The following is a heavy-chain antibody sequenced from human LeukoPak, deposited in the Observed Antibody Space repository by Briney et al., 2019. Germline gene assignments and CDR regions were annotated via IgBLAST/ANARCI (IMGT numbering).Heavy chain of an antibody. J-gene: IGHJ4*02. CDR3: ARRRGGNLSVADIDY. CDR1: GFSVSTNY. D-gene: IGHD6-19*01. V-gene: IGHV3-66*04. CDR2: IYSGGST. Sequence: GGSLRLSCAASGFSVSTNYMTWVRQAPGKGLEWVSIIYSGGSTYYADSVRGRFIISRENSNNEVVLQMNSLRADDTALYYCARRRGGNLSVADIDYWGQGTLVTVSS.